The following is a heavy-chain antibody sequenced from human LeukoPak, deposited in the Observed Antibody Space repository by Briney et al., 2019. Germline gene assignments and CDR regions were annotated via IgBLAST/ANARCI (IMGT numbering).Heavy chain of an antibody. V-gene: IGHV4-34*01. CDR3: ARGLPANWNYDY. J-gene: IGHJ4*02. D-gene: IGHD1-7*01. CDR2: INHSGST. CDR1: GGSFSGYY. Sequence: TSETLTLTCAVYGGSFSGYYWSWLRQPPGKGLEWIAEINHSGSTNYNPSLKSRVTISVDTSKNQFSLKLSSVTAADTAVYYCARGLPANWNYDYWGQGTLVTVSS.